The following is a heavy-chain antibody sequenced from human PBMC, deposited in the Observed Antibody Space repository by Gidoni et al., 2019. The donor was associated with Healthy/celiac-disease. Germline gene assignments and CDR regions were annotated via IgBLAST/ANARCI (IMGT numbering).Heavy chain of an antibody. CDR1: GFTFCSYS. CDR2: ISSSSSYI. Sequence: EVQLVESGGGLVKPGGSLRLSCAASGFTFCSYSMNWVRQAPGKGLEWVSSISSSSSYIYYADSVKGRFTISRDNAKNSLYLQMNSLRAEDTAVYYCARVPVIAAAGRRTFDYWGQGTLVTVSS. J-gene: IGHJ4*02. V-gene: IGHV3-21*01. CDR3: ARVPVIAAAGRRTFDY. D-gene: IGHD6-13*01.